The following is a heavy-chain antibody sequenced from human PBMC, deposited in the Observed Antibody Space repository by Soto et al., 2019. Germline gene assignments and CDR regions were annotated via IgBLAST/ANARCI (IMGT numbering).Heavy chain of an antibody. CDR2: INPATGAA. V-gene: IGHV1-2*02. J-gene: IGHJ3*02. CDR1: GYPVTAYY. CDR3: ARGGGVGVAGSAAFDM. Sequence: QLHLVQSGAVVKKPGASVTVSCSASGYPVTAYYMHWVRQAPGRGLEWMGGINPATGAAKYTQTFQGRGTVTRDPSSRTVFMELGGLTSGDTAVFYCARGGGVGVAGSAAFDMWGQGTLVTVSS. D-gene: IGHD3-3*01.